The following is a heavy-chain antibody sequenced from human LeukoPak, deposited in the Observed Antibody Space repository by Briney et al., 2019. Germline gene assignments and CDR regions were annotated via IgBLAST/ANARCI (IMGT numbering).Heavy chain of an antibody. V-gene: IGHV4-59*01. J-gene: IGHJ4*02. CDR1: GGSISSYY. CDR3: ARGNPLFDY. Sequence: SETLSLTCTVSGGSISSYYWSWIRQPPGKGLEWIGYTYYSGSTNYNPSLKSRVTISVDTSKNQFSLKLSSVTAADTAVYYCARGNPLFDYWGQGTLVTVSS. CDR2: TYYSGST.